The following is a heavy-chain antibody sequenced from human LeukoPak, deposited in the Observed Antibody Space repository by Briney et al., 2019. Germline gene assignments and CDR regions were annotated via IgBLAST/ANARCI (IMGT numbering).Heavy chain of an antibody. Sequence: GGSLRLSCAASDFSLSSFWMSWVRQAPGKGLEWVANIKRDGSDKNYVDPVKGRFTISRDNAKNSLYLDMSSLRVEDTAVYYCAREQKITAMVTRDGFDIWGQGTMVTVSS. CDR2: IKRDGSDK. CDR1: DFSLSSFW. CDR3: AREQKITAMVTRDGFDI. V-gene: IGHV3-7*01. D-gene: IGHD5-24*01. J-gene: IGHJ3*02.